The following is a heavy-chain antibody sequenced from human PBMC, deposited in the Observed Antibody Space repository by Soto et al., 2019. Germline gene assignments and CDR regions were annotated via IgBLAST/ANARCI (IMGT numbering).Heavy chain of an antibody. CDR1: GFIFGNYV. CDR3: AKILRENLDMIFDY. J-gene: IGHJ4*02. CDR2: ITSSGDVT. D-gene: IGHD3-16*01. Sequence: EVQLVESGGGLVQPGGSLRLSCAASGFIFGNYVMSWVRQAPGKGLEWVSTITSSGDVTYDVESVTGRFTISRDNSRNTLFLQMNSLRAEDTAVYYCAKILRENLDMIFDYWGQGSLVTVSS. V-gene: IGHV3-23*04.